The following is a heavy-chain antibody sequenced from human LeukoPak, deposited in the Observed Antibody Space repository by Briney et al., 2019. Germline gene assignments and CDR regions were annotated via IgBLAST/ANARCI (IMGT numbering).Heavy chain of an antibody. CDR1: GGSFSGYY. J-gene: IGHJ4*02. CDR2: INHSGST. D-gene: IGHD6-19*01. Sequence: PSETLSLTCAVYGGSFSGYYWSWIRQPPGKGLEWIGEINHSGSTNYNPSLKSRVTISVDTSKNQFSLKLSSVTAADTAVYYCARDRADSSGWYDYWGQGTLVTVSS. V-gene: IGHV4-34*01. CDR3: ARDRADSSGWYDY.